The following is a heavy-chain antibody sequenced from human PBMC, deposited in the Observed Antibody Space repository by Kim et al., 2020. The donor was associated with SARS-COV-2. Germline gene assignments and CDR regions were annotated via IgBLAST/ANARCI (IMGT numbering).Heavy chain of an antibody. D-gene: IGHD6-13*01. V-gene: IGHV1-8*01. CDR1: GYTFTSYD. Sequence: ASVKVSCKASGYTFTSYDINWVRQATGQGLEWMGWMNPNSGNTGYAQKFQGRVTMTRNTSISTAYMELSSLRSEDTAVYYCAREGIAAAGKMLYNWFDPWGQGTLVTVSS. CDR3: AREGIAAAGKMLYNWFDP. J-gene: IGHJ5*02. CDR2: MNPNSGNT.